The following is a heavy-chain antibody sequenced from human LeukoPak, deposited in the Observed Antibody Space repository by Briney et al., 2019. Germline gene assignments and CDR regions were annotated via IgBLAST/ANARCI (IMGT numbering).Heavy chain of an antibody. CDR1: GGSISSYY. D-gene: IGHD1-26*01. J-gene: IGHJ4*02. V-gene: IGHV4-4*07. CDR2: FYSTGSN. CDR3: GRDQYSGSLGY. Sequence: PSETLTLTCTVSGGSISSYYWNWIRQPAGKGLEWIARFYSTGSNNYNGSLKSRVTMSVGTSKNHSSLKLSSATTADTAVYYCGRDQYSGSLGYWGQGTLVTVSS.